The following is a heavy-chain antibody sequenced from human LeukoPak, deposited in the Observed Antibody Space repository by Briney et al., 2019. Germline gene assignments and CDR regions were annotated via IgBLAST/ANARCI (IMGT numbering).Heavy chain of an antibody. CDR3: AKGNPYYDS. CDR2: IYTTGST. V-gene: IGHV4-39*07. CDR1: GGSLSSNNYY. Sequence: SETLSLTCTVSGGSLSSNNYYWGWIRQPPGKGLEWIGNIYTTGSTYYSPSLKSRVIISLDTSENQFSLTLRSLTAADTAVYYCAKGNPYYDSWGQGTLVTVSS. J-gene: IGHJ5*02. D-gene: IGHD5-12*01.